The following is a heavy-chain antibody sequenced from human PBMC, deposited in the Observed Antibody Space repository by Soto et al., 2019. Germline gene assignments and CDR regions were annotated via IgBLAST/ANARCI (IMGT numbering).Heavy chain of an antibody. J-gene: IGHJ4*02. Sequence: LQLQESGPRLVKPSETLSLTCIVSGGSISGSSYYWGWIRQPPGKGLEWIGSIYYSSTTSYNPSLKSRVTVSVDTSKTQFSLKLTSVTAADTAVYYCTTPRRSIGAPYFDFWGQGTLVTVSS. V-gene: IGHV4-39*01. CDR3: TTPRRSIGAPYFDF. D-gene: IGHD6-6*01. CDR1: GGSISGSSYY. CDR2: IYYSSTT.